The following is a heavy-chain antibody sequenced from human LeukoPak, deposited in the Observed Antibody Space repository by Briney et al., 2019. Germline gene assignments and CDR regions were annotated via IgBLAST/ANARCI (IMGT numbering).Heavy chain of an antibody. Sequence: GGSLRLSCAASGFTFNSYAMSWVRQAPGKGMEWVSAISGSGGSTYYADSVKGRFTISRDNSKNTLYLHMNSLRAEDTAVYYCAKGTYYYGSGSYFDYWGQGTLVTVSS. CDR1: GFTFNSYA. CDR2: ISGSGGST. V-gene: IGHV3-23*01. D-gene: IGHD3-10*01. CDR3: AKGTYYYGSGSYFDY. J-gene: IGHJ4*02.